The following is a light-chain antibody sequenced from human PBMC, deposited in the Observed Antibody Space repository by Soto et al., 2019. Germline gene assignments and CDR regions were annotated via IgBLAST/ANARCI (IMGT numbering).Light chain of an antibody. CDR2: WAS. CDR3: QQYFNTHWT. Sequence: DIVMTQSPNSLAVSLGERATINCKSSQSLLNRSDKKNYLAWYQQRPGQPPNLLIYWASTRQSGVPDRISGNGSGTDFTLTISSLQAEDVAVYYCQQYFNTHWTFGQGTKVEVK. J-gene: IGKJ1*01. CDR1: QSLLNRSDKKNY. V-gene: IGKV4-1*01.